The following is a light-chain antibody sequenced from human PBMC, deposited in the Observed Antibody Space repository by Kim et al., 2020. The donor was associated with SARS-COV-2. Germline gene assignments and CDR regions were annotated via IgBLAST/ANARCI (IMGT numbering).Light chain of an antibody. J-gene: IGKJ1*01. V-gene: IGKV3-20*01. CDR2: GAS. Sequence: EIVLTQSPGTLSLSPGQRVTLSCRASQSVANDYVAWYQHKPGQAPRLLVYGASNRATGIPDRFSGSGSGTDFILSISSLEPEDFAIYYCQRYTFSPPGRTFGQGTKVDIK. CDR1: QSVANDY. CDR3: QRYTFSPPGRT.